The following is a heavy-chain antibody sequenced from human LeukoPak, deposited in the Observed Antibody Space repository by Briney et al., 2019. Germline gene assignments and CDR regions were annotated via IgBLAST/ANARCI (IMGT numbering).Heavy chain of an antibody. D-gene: IGHD1-1*01. CDR1: GYTFTGYY. J-gene: IGHJ3*02. V-gene: IGHV1-2*02. CDR2: INPNSGGT. CDR3: ARVTTGTTGASDI. Sequence: ASVTVSCKASGYTFTGYYMHWVRQAPGQGLEWMGWINPNSGGTNYAQKFQGRVTMTRDTSISTAYMELSRLRSDDTAVYYCARVTTGTTGASDIWGQGTMVTVSS.